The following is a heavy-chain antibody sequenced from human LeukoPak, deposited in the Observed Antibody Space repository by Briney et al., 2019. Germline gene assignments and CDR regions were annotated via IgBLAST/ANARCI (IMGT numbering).Heavy chain of an antibody. J-gene: IGHJ5*02. Sequence: GESLKISCKTSGYTFSKYWIGWVRQKSGKGLEWMGIIDQNDSDTRYSPSFQGPVTISADTSTSTAYLQWSSLMASDTAMYYCVRGRGYYDSYNGYYDPDNWFETWGQGTLVTVSS. D-gene: IGHD3-16*01. CDR3: VRGRGYYDSYNGYYDPDNWFET. CDR2: IDQNDSDT. CDR1: GYTFSKYW. V-gene: IGHV5-51*01.